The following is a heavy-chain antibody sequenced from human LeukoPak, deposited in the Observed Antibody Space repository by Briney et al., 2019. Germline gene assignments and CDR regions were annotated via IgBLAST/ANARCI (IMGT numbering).Heavy chain of an antibody. V-gene: IGHV3-21*04. CDR2: ISSSSSYI. D-gene: IGHD1/OR15-1a*01. J-gene: IGHJ4*02. CDR3: AKGEQGVDY. Sequence: GGSLRLSCAASGFTFSSYSMNWVRQAPGKGLEWVSSISSSSSYIYYADSVKGRSTISRDNAKNSLYLQMNSLRAEDTAVYYCAKGEQGVDYWGQGTLVTVSS. CDR1: GFTFSSYS.